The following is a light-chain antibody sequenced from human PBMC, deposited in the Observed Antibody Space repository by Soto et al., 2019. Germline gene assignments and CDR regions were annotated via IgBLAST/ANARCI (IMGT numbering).Light chain of an antibody. CDR1: SSDVGGYNL. CDR2: EVS. V-gene: IGLV2-23*02. J-gene: IGLJ7*01. CDR3: CSYAGTSTHTV. Sequence: QSALNQPASVSGSPGQPITISCTGTSSDVGGYNLVSWYQQHPGKAPKLMISEVSKRPSGISDRFSGSKSGSTASLTISGLQAEDEADYYCCSYAGTSTHTVFGGGTQLSVL.